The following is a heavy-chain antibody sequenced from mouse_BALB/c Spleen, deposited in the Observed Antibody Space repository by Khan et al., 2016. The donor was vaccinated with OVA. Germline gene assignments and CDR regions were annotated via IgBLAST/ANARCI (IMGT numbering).Heavy chain of an antibody. Sequence: EVQLVESGPGLVKPSQSLSLTCTVTGYSITSNYAWSWIRQFPGNKLEWLGYISYSGATNYNPSLKSRISVTRDTSENQFFLQLNSVTTEDTATYYCARQNYYGYALEYWGQGTSVTVSS. J-gene: IGHJ4*01. D-gene: IGHD1-1*01. CDR3: ARQNYYGYALEY. V-gene: IGHV3-2*02. CDR2: ISYSGAT. CDR1: GYSITSNYA.